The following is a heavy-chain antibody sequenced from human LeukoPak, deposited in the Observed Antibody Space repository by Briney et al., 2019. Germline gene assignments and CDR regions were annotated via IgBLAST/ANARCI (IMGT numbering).Heavy chain of an antibody. D-gene: IGHD2-2*01. CDR3: AKDFRPAAIRVRDAFDI. Sequence: PGGSLRLSCAASGFTFSSYAMSWVRQAPGKGLEWVSAISGSGGSTYYADSVKGRFTISRDNSKNTLYLQMNSLRAEDTAVYYCAKDFRPAAIRVRDAFDIWGQGTMVTVSS. CDR2: ISGSGGST. CDR1: GFTFSSYA. J-gene: IGHJ3*02. V-gene: IGHV3-23*01.